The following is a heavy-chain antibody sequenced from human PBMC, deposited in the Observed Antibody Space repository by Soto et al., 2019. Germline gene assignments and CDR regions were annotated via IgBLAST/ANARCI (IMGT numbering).Heavy chain of an antibody. J-gene: IGHJ4*02. Sequence: QVQLQESGPGLVKPSQTLSLTCTVSGGSISSGDYYWSWIRQPPGKGLEGIGYIYYSGSTYYNPSLTSRVTITVDTSKNQFSLTLSSVTAADTAVYYCARAWEKQWLVLGYWGQGTLVTVSS. V-gene: IGHV4-30-4*01. D-gene: IGHD6-19*01. CDR2: IYYSGST. CDR3: ARAWEKQWLVLGY. CDR1: GGSISSGDYY.